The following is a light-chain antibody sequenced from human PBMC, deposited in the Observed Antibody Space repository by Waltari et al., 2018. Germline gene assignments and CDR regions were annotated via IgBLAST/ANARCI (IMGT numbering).Light chain of an antibody. CDR2: DVS. CDR1: SSDVGGYNY. V-gene: IGLV2-14*03. J-gene: IGLJ3*02. CDR3: SSYTRSSTWV. Sequence: QSALTQPASVSGSPGQSITISCTGTSSDVGGYNYVSWYQQHPGKAPKLLIYDVSTRPSAVSDRFSGSKAGNTASLTISGLQAEDEADYYCSSYTRSSTWVFGGGTKLTVL.